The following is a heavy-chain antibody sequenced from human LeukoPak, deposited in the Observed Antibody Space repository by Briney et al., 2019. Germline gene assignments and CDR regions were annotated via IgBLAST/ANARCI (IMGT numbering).Heavy chain of an antibody. V-gene: IGHV4-39*07. CDR2: IYYSGST. CDR3: ARDTYYYDSSGSSAFDI. Sequence: SETLSLTCTVSSGSISSKNYYWGWIRQPPGKGLEWIGSIYYSGSTYYNPSLRSRVTISVDTSKNQFSLKLSSVTAADTAVYYCARDTYYYDSSGSSAFDIWGQGTMVTVSS. J-gene: IGHJ3*02. D-gene: IGHD3-22*01. CDR1: SGSISSKNYY.